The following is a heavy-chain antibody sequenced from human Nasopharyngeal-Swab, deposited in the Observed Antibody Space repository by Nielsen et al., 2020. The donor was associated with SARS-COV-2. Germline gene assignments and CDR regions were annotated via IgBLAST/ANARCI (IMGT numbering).Heavy chain of an antibody. V-gene: IGHV1-69*13. D-gene: IGHD5-18*01. CDR3: ARGKEQDTAMAPNWFDP. CDR1: GYTFTSYD. J-gene: IGHJ5*02. CDR2: IIPIFGTA. Sequence: SVKVSCKASGYTFTSYDISWVRQAPGQGLEWMGGIIPIFGTANYAQKFQGRVTITADESTSTAYMELSSLRSEDTAVYYCARGKEQDTAMAPNWFDPWGQGTLVTVSS.